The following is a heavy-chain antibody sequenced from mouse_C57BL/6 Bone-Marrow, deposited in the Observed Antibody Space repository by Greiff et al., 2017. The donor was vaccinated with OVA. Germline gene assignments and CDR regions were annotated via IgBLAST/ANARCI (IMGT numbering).Heavy chain of an antibody. CDR2: IHPSSGST. V-gene: IGHV1-64*01. J-gene: IGHJ3*01. CDR1: GYTFTSYW. CDR3: ARGSPAD. Sequence: QVQLQQPGAELVKPGASVKLSCKASGYTFTSYWLHWVKQRPGQGLEWIGMIHPSSGSTNYNEKFKGKATLTVDKSSSTAYMQLSSLTSEDSAVYYWARGSPADWGKGTLVTVSA. D-gene: IGHD6-1*01.